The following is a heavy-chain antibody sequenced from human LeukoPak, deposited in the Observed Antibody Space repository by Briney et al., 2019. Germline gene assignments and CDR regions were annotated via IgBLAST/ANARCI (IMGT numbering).Heavy chain of an antibody. CDR1: GFTFSNAW. CDR3: ASLTHADY. J-gene: IGHJ4*02. CDR2: ISSSGSTI. Sequence: PGGSLRLSCAASGFTFSNAWMSWVRQAPGKGLEWVSYISSSGSTIYYADSVKGRLTISRDNAKKSLYLQMNSLRAEDTAVYYCASLTHADYWGQGTLVTVSS. V-gene: IGHV3-11*04.